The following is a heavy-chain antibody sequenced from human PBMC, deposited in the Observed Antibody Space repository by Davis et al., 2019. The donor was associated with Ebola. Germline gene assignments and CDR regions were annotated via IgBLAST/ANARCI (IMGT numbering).Heavy chain of an antibody. CDR1: GYSFTTYW. CDR3: ARQESLYGYSDS. J-gene: IGHJ4*02. D-gene: IGHD5-24*01. Sequence: GESLKISCKGSGYSFTTYWIAWVRQMPGKGLEWVGIMYAGDTDTRYSPSFEGQVTLSADRSISTAYLQWSSLKASDTAMYYCARQESLYGYSDSWGQGTLVTVSS. CDR2: MYAGDTDT. V-gene: IGHV5-51*01.